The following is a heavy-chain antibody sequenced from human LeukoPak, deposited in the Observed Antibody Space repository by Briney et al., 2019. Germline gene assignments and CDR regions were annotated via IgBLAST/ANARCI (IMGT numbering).Heavy chain of an antibody. CDR2: ISAYNGNT. J-gene: IGHJ6*03. D-gene: IGHD2-2*01. CDR3: ARGDIVVVPAAMGGYYYYMDV. Sequence: GASVKVSCKASGYTFTSYGISWVRQAPGQGFEWMGWISAYNGNTNYAQKLQGRVTMTTDTSTSTAYMELRSLRSDDTAVYYCARGDIVVVPAAMGGYYYYMDVWGKGTTVTVSS. CDR1: GYTFTSYG. V-gene: IGHV1-18*01.